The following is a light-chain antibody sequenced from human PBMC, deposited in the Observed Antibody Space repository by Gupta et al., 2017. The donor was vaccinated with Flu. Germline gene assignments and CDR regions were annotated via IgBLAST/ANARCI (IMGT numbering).Light chain of an antibody. CDR1: QSGSSY. Sequence: DIVLTQSPATLSLSPGERATLSCRASQSGSSYVAWYQQKPGQAPRLLIDDASNSATGTPACCSSRGSETVFLLTSSSLEAEYVAFYYRQQSSYGPITFGQGTRLEIK. CDR3: QQSSYGPIT. CDR2: DAS. J-gene: IGKJ5*01. V-gene: IGKV3-11*01.